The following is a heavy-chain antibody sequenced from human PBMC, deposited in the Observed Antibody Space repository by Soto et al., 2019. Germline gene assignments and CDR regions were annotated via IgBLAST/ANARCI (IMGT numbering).Heavy chain of an antibody. CDR3: ARATRYCTNGVCSTFEY. J-gene: IGHJ4*01. Sequence: ASETLSLTCAVYGGSFSGYYWGWIRQPPGKGLEWIGEINHSGSTNYNPSLKSRVTISIDTSKNQFSLKLSSVTAADTAVYYCARATRYCTNGVCSTFEYWGQGTLVTVSS. D-gene: IGHD2-8*01. V-gene: IGHV4-34*01. CDR2: INHSGST. CDR1: GGSFSGYY.